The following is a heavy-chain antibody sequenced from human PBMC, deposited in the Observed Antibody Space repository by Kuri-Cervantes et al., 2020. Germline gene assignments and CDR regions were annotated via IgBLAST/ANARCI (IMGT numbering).Heavy chain of an antibody. J-gene: IGHJ4*02. D-gene: IGHD2-8*02. V-gene: IGHV3-33*01. CDR3: TRNTEGIDF. Sequence: GESLKISCVASGFTFSSYGMHWVRQAPGKGLEWVALIWYDGSNKYYADSVKGRFTISRDNSKNTLYLQMNSLRGEDTAMYYCTRNTEGIDFWGQGTLVTVSS. CDR1: GFTFSSYG. CDR2: IWYDGSNK.